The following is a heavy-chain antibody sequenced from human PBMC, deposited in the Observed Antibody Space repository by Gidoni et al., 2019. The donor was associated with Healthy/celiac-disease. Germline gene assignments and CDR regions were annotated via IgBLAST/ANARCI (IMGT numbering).Heavy chain of an antibody. CDR3: ARDWFGTGTTSYYGMDV. V-gene: IGHV4-30-4*01. CDR1: GGAISSGDYY. D-gene: IGHD1-7*01. J-gene: IGHJ6*02. CDR2: IYYSGST. Sequence: QVQLQESGPGLVKPSQTLSLTCTVSGGAISSGDYYWSWIRQPPGKGLEWIGYIYYSGSTYYNPSLKSRVTISVDTSKNQFSLKLSSVTAADTAVYYCARDWFGTGTTSYYGMDVWGQGTTVTVSS.